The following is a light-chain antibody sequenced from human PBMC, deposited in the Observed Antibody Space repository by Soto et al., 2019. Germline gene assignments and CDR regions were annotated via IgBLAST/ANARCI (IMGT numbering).Light chain of an antibody. CDR3: MQARQTPVT. J-gene: IGKJ4*01. CDR2: LGS. V-gene: IGKV2-28*01. CDR1: QSLLHSNGYNY. Sequence: DIVMTQSPLSLPVTPGESASISCRSSQSLLHSNGYNYLDWYLQKPGQSPQLLIYLGSNRASGVPDRFSGSGSGTDFTLKISGVEAEDVGIYYCMQARQTPVTFGGGTKVEIK.